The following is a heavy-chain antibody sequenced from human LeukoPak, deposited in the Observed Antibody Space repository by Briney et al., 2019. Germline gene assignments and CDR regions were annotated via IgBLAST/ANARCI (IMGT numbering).Heavy chain of an antibody. D-gene: IGHD5-12*01. V-gene: IGHV1-69*06. CDR3: ARVAPGESGYDFAPHSYFDS. CDR2: IIPIFGTA. Sequence: GASVKVSCKASGGTFNSYAISWVRPAPGQGLEWMGGIIPIFGTANYAQKFQGRVTITADNSTSTAYMELSSLRSEDTAVYYCARVAPGESGYDFAPHSYFDSWGQGTLVTVSS. CDR1: GGTFNSYA. J-gene: IGHJ4*02.